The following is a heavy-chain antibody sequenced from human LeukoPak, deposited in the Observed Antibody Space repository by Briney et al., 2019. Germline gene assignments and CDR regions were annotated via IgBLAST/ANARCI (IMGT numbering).Heavy chain of an antibody. V-gene: IGHV1-8*01. CDR1: GYTFTSYD. CDR2: MNPNSGNT. Sequence: ASVKVSGKASGYTFTSYDINWVRQATGQGLEWMGWMNPNSGNTGYAQKFQGRVTMTRNTSISTAYMELSSLRSEDTAVYYCARVLSEYDFWSGYYTGWGYYYYYGMDVWGQGTTVTVSS. J-gene: IGHJ6*02. CDR3: ARVLSEYDFWSGYYTGWGYYYYYGMDV. D-gene: IGHD3-3*01.